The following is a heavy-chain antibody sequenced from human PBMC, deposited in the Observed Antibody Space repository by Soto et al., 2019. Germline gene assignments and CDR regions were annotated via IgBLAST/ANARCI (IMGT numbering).Heavy chain of an antibody. J-gene: IGHJ6*02. D-gene: IGHD5-12*01. V-gene: IGHV1-69*01. CDR3: ASCPYSAPGISSYYYGMDV. Sequence: QVQLVQSGAEVKKPGSSVKVSCKASGGTFSGYAISWVRQAPGQGLEWMGGIIPIFGTANYAQKFQGRVTITADESTSTAYMELSSLRSEDTAVYYCASCPYSAPGISSYYYGMDVWGQGTTVTVSS. CDR1: GGTFSGYA. CDR2: IIPIFGTA.